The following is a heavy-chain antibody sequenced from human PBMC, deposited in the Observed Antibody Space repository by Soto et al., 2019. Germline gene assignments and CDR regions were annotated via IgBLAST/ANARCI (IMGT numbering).Heavy chain of an antibody. J-gene: IGHJ6*02. D-gene: IGHD3-10*01. CDR3: AAERGVIISSGYYYYGMDV. CDR1: GFTFTSSA. V-gene: IGHV1-58*02. CDR2: IVVGSGNT. Sequence: SVKVSCKASGFTFTSSAMQWVRQARGQRLEWIGWIVVGSGNTNYAQKFQERVTITRDMSTSTAYMELSSLRSEDTAVYYCAAERGVIISSGYYYYGMDVWGQGTTVTV.